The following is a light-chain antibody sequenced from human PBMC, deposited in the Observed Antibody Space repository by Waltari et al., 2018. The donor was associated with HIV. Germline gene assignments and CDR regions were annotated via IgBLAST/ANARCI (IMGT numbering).Light chain of an antibody. J-gene: IGLJ2*01. CDR3: SSYVGSDNRVV. CDR1: DSDFAVYNY. CDR2: DVN. V-gene: IGLV2-8*01. Sequence: QSALTQPPSASGSPGQSVTISCTGTDSDFAVYNYVSWYQQHPGRAPKFLIYDVNKRPSAVPDRFSGSKSGNTASLTVSVLQADDEADYYCSSYVGSDNRVVFGGGTKLTVL.